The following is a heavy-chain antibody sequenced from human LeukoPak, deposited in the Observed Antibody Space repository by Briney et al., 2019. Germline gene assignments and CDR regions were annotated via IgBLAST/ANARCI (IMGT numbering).Heavy chain of an antibody. CDR2: INHSGST. D-gene: IGHD2-8*01. CDR1: GGSFSGYY. J-gene: IGHJ3*02. Sequence: SETLSLTCAVYGGSFSGYYWSWIRQPPGKGLEWIGEINHSGSTNYNPSLKSRVTISVDTSKNQFSLKLSSGTAADTAVYYCARGVRRMTRAFDIWGQGTMVTVSS. V-gene: IGHV4-34*01. CDR3: ARGVRRMTRAFDI.